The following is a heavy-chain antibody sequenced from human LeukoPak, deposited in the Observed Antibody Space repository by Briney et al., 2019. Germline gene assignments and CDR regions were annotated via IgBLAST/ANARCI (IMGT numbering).Heavy chain of an antibody. CDR3: ARAGCSGGSCYYDY. J-gene: IGHJ4*02. CDR1: GDSVSSNSAA. CDR2: TYYKSKWYN. D-gene: IGHD2-15*01. V-gene: IGHV6-1*01. Sequence: SQTLSLTCAISGDSVSSNSAAWNWIRQSPSRGLEWLGRTYYKSKWYNDYAVSVKSRITINPDTSKNQFSLQLNSVTPEDTAVFYCARAGCSGGSCYYDYWGQGTLVTVSS.